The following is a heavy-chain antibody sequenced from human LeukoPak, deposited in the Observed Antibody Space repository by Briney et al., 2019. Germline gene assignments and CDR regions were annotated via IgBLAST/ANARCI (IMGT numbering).Heavy chain of an antibody. V-gene: IGHV5-51*01. CDR3: ARPAYGGNSRWEFDY. J-gene: IGHJ4*02. D-gene: IGHD4-23*01. CDR1: GYSFTSYW. Sequence: GESLKISCKGSGYSFTSYWIGWARQMPGKGLEWMGIIYPGDSDTRYSPSFQGQVTISADKSISTAYLQWSSLKASDTAMYYCARPAYGGNSRWEFDYWGQGTLVTVSS. CDR2: IYPGDSDT.